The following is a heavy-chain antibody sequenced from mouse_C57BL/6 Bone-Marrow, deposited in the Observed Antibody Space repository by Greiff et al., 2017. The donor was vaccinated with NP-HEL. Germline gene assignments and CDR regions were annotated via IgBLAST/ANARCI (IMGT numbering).Heavy chain of an antibody. CDR1: GYTFTSYW. CDR2: IYPGSGST. V-gene: IGHV1-55*01. Sequence: VQLQQPGAELVKPGASVKMSCKASGYTFTSYWITWVKQRPGQGLEWIGDIYPGSGSTNYNEKFKSKATLTVDTSSSTAYMQLSSLTSEDSAVYYCARRGYDYARGYFDYWGQGTTLTVSS. D-gene: IGHD2-4*01. CDR3: ARRGYDYARGYFDY. J-gene: IGHJ2*01.